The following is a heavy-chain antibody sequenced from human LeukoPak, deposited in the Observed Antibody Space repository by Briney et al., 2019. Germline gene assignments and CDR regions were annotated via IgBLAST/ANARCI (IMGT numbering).Heavy chain of an antibody. CDR2: IYYSGST. Sequence: SETLSLTCTVSGGSISSYYWSWIRQPPGKGLEWIGYIYYSGSTNYNPSLKSRVTISVDTSKNQFSLKLSSVTAADTAVYYCAGTYYDFWSGPYAGYDAFDIWGQGTMVTVSS. CDR1: GGSISSYY. CDR3: AGTYYDFWSGPYAGYDAFDI. J-gene: IGHJ3*02. V-gene: IGHV4-59*08. D-gene: IGHD3-3*01.